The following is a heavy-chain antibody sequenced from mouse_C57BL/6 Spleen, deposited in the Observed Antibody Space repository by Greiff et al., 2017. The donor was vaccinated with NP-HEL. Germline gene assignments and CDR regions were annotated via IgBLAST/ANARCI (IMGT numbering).Heavy chain of an antibody. CDR3: ARLGGSTWFAY. CDR2: IDPSDSYT. CDR1: GYTFTSYW. Sequence: QVQLQQPGAELVMPGASVKLSCKASGYTFTSYWMHWVKQRPGQGLEWIGEIDPSDSYTNYNQKFKGKSTLTVDKSSSTAYMQLSSLTSEDSAVYYCARLGGSTWFAYWGQGTLVTVSA. V-gene: IGHV1-69*01. J-gene: IGHJ3*01.